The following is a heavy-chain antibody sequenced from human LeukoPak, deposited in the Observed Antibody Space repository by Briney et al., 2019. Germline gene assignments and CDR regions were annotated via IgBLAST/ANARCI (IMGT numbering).Heavy chain of an antibody. CDR3: ARDFTYYDILTGGYYYYMDV. Sequence: PSETLSLTCTVSGGSISSYYWSWIRQPAGKGLEWIGRIYTSGSTNYNPSLKSRVTMSVDTSKNQFSLKLSSVTAANTAVYYCARDFTYYDILTGGYYYYMDVWGKGTTVTISS. J-gene: IGHJ6*03. D-gene: IGHD3-9*01. CDR2: IYTSGST. V-gene: IGHV4-4*07. CDR1: GGSISSYY.